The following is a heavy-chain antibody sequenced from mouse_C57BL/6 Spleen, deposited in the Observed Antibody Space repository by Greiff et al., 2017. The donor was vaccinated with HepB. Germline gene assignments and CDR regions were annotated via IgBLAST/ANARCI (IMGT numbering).Heavy chain of an antibody. CDR3: ARVPILIFYYYAMDY. D-gene: IGHD1-1*01. CDR1: GYAFSSYW. V-gene: IGHV1-80*01. J-gene: IGHJ4*01. CDR2: IYPGDGDT. Sequence: VQLQQSGAELVKPGASVKISCKASGYAFSSYWMNWVKQRPGKGLEWIGQIYPGDGDTNYNGKLKGKATLTADKSSSTAYLQLSSLTSDDSAVYFCARVPILIFYYYAMDYWGQGTSVTVSS.